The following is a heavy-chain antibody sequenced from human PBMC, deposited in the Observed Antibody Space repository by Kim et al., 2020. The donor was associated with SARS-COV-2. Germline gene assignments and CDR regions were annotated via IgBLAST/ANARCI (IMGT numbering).Heavy chain of an antibody. CDR3: TTISPDYYDSRDPDY. D-gene: IGHD3-22*01. V-gene: IGHV3-15*01. CDR2: IKSKTDGGTT. Sequence: GGSLRLSCAASGFTFSNAWMSWVRQAPGKGLEWVGRIKSKTDGGTTDYAAPVKGRFTISRDDPKNTLYLQMNSLKTEDTAVYYCTTISPDYYDSRDPDYWGEGTLVTVSS. J-gene: IGHJ4*02. CDR1: GFTFSNAW.